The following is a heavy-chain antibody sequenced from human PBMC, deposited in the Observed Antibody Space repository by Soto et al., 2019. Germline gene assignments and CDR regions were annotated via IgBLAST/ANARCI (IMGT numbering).Heavy chain of an antibody. V-gene: IGHV5-51*01. CDR1: GYSFATYW. Sequence: GETLKISCQCSGYSFATYWIGWVRQMPGKGLDWMGIIYPGDSDTRYSPSFQGRVTISADKSISTAHLQWSSLKASDTAMYYCASSTYFGYYYGMDVWGRGSTVTVS. J-gene: IGHJ6*02. CDR3: ASSTYFGYYYGMDV. CDR2: IYPGDSDT. D-gene: IGHD2-2*01.